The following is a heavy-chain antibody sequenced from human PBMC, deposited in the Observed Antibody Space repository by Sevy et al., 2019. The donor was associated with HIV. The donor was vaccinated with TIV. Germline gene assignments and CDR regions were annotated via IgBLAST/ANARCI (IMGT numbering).Heavy chain of an antibody. V-gene: IGHV3-7*01. Sequence: GGSLRLSCAASGFTFSSYWMSWVRQAPGKGLEWVATIKEDGSEKSCVDSVKGRFTISRDNAKNSLYLQMISLRVDDTALYYCVREGLGGFSYSLDCWGQGTLVTVSS. J-gene: IGHJ4*02. CDR3: VREGLGGFSYSLDC. CDR2: IKEDGSEK. CDR1: GFTFSSYW. D-gene: IGHD5-18*01.